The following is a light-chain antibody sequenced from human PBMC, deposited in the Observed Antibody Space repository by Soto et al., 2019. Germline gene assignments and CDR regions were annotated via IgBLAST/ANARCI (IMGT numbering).Light chain of an antibody. Sequence: QSVLTQPPSASGSPGQSVTISCTGTSGDVGTYNYVSWYQQHPGKAPKLIIYEVTKRPSGVPDRFSGSKSGNTASLTVSGLQAEDEADYYCSSFGARNNVFGTGTKLTVL. V-gene: IGLV2-8*01. CDR1: SGDVGTYNY. CDR2: EVT. J-gene: IGLJ1*01. CDR3: SSFGARNNV.